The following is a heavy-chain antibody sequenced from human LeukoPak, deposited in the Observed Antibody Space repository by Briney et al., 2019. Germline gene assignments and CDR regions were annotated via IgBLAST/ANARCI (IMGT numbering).Heavy chain of an antibody. CDR3: AGGIAVAGTHRAFDI. V-gene: IGHV1-69*13. CDR2: IIPIFGTA. D-gene: IGHD6-19*01. Sequence: SVKVSCKASGGTFSSYAISWVRQAPGQGLDWMGGIIPIFGTANYAQKFQGRVTTTADESTSTAYMELIRLRSDDTAVYYCAGGIAVAGTHRAFDIWGQGTMVTVSS. J-gene: IGHJ3*02. CDR1: GGTFSSYA.